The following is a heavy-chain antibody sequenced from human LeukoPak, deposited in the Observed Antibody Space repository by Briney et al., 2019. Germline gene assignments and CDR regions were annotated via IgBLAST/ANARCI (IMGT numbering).Heavy chain of an antibody. CDR2: IYTSGST. Sequence: SETLSLTCTVSGGSISSYYWSWIRQPAGKGLEWIGRIYTSGSTNYNPSLKSRVTMSVDTSKNQFSLKLSSVTAADTAVYYCARDAGIAAAEYSDYWGQGTLVTVSS. J-gene: IGHJ4*02. D-gene: IGHD6-13*01. CDR3: ARDAGIAAAEYSDY. V-gene: IGHV4-4*07. CDR1: GGSISSYY.